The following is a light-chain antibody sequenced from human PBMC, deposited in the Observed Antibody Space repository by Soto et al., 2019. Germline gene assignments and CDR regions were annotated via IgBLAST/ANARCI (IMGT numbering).Light chain of an antibody. CDR1: SSNIGKYH. J-gene: IGLJ3*02. Sequence: QSVLTQPPSVSAAPGQKVTISCSGGSSNIGKYHVSWYQQVPGTAPKLLIHDTSERRSGIPDLLSGSKSGTSATLGSPGLQTGDEADYYCAPWDSSLSAEVFGGGTKLTVL. V-gene: IGLV1-51*01. CDR2: DTS. CDR3: APWDSSLSAEV.